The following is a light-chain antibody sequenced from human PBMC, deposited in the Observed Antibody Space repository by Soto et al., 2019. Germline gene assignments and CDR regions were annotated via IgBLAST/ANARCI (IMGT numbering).Light chain of an antibody. CDR3: QSYDSSLSGSV. J-gene: IGLJ1*01. CDR2: GNG. CDR1: NSNIGAPYD. Sequence: QSVLTQPPSASGTPGQRVTISCSGSNSNIGAPYDVHWYQQLPGTGPKLLIYGNGNRPSGVPDRFSGSKSGSSASLAISGVQAEDEGDYYCQSYDSSLSGSVFGAGTKLTVL. V-gene: IGLV1-40*01.